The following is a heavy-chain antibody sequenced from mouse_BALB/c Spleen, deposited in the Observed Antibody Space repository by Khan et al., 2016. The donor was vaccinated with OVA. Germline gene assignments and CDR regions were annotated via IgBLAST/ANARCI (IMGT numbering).Heavy chain of an antibody. CDR3: TRSYDSYYFDY. J-gene: IGHJ2*01. V-gene: IGHV1-5*01. CDR1: GYSFTSYW. D-gene: IGHD2-4*01. Sequence: EVQLQESGPVLARPGASVKMSCKASGYSFTSYWMHWVKQRPGQGLEWIGAIYPGISDTRYNQKFKGKAKLTAVTSASTAYMEFSSLTNEDSAVYYCTRSYDSYYFDYWGQGTTLTVSS. CDR2: IYPGISDT.